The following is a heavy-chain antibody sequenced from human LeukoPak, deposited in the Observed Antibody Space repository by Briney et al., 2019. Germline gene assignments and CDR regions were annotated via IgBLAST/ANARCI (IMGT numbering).Heavy chain of an antibody. CDR3: ARDESRRKSHYNYALDV. J-gene: IGHJ6*02. Sequence: PGGSLRLSCVASGFTVSSNYMSWVRRAPGKGLEWVSVIYSGDSTYYADSVKGRFTISRDNSKNTLYLQMNSLRAADTAVYYCARDESRRKSHYNYALDVWGQGTTVTVSS. CDR1: GFTVSSNY. V-gene: IGHV3-66*01. CDR2: IYSGDST.